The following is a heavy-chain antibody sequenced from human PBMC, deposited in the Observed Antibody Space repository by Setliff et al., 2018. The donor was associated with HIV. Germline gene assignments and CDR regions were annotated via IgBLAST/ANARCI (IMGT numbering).Heavy chain of an antibody. CDR1: GGPIGGYY. J-gene: IGHJ3*01. D-gene: IGHD3-10*01. CDR3: ARVRSYGSAYDAFDV. V-gene: IGHV4-4*08. CDR2: IYSGGGT. Sequence: SETLSLTCTVSGGPIGGYYWSWIRQPPGTGLEWLGCIYSGGGTNYNPSLESRVTISLDTSKNQFSLRLTSVTAADTAVYYCARVRSYGSAYDAFDVWGPGTMVTVSS.